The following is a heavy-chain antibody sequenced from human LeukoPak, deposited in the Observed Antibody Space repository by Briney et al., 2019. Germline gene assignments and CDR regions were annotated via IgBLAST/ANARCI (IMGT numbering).Heavy chain of an antibody. D-gene: IGHD3-9*01. Sequence: PSETLSLTCTVSGYSISNGYYWGWIRQPPGKGLEWVGSIYHRGSTYYNPSLRSRVTISLDRSKKKFSLKLTSVTAADTAVYYCASLGDYDILTGYHFDYWGQGTLVTVSS. CDR1: GYSISNGYY. V-gene: IGHV4-38-2*02. J-gene: IGHJ4*02. CDR2: IYHRGST. CDR3: ASLGDYDILTGYHFDY.